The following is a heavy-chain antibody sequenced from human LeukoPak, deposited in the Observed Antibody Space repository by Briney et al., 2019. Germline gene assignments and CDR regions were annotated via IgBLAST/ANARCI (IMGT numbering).Heavy chain of an antibody. J-gene: IGHJ4*02. CDR3: AKDVGGDGDYFDY. CDR2: LSGSGSST. CDR1: GSTLSSHA. D-gene: IGHD3-16*01. Sequence: GGSLRLSCAASGSTLSSHAMSWVRQAPGKGLEWVSTLSGSGSSTFYADSVKGRFTISRDNSKNTLYLQMNSLRAEDTAVFYCAKDVGGDGDYFDYWGQGTLVTVSS. V-gene: IGHV3-23*01.